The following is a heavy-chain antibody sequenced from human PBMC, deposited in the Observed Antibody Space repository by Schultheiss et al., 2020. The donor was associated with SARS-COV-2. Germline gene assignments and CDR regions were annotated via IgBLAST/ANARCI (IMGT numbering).Heavy chain of an antibody. CDR2: ISSSSSYI. Sequence: GGSLRLSCAASGFTFDDYAMHWVRQAPGKGLEWVSSISSSSSYIYYADSVKGRFSISRDNSNNRLYLQMNSLRAEDTAVYYCAKDRYCRGGTCLRSYFDNWGQGTRVTVSS. CDR1: GFTFDDYA. CDR3: AKDRYCRGGTCLRSYFDN. D-gene: IGHD2-15*01. J-gene: IGHJ4*02. V-gene: IGHV3-21*04.